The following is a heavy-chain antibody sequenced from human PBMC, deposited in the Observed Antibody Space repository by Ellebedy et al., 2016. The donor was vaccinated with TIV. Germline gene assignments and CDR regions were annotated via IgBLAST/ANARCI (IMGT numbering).Heavy chain of an antibody. CDR1: GFTFSTYE. J-gene: IGHJ6*02. V-gene: IGHV3-48*03. CDR3: ARALMATIWGDAWNYYYYGMDV. Sequence: GGSLRLSCAVSGFTFSTYEMNWVRQAPGKGLEWVSYISSSDNTIYYADSLKGRFTISRDNSKNTLYLQMNSLRAEDTAVYYCARALMATIWGDAWNYYYYGMDVWGQGTTVTVSS. D-gene: IGHD5-24*01. CDR2: ISSSDNTI.